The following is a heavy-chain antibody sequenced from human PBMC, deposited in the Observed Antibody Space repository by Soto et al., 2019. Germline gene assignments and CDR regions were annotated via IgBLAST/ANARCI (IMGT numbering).Heavy chain of an antibody. V-gene: IGHV1-58*01. CDR2: IVVGSGNT. CDR3: AALSYYYDSRGNLDY. D-gene: IGHD3-22*01. Sequence: SVKVSCKASGFPFTSSALQLVRQARGQRLEWIGWIVVGSGNTNYSQKLHERVTITRDMSTSTAYMELSSLRSEDTAVYYCAALSYYYDSRGNLDYWGQGTLVTVSS. CDR1: GFPFTSSA. J-gene: IGHJ4*02.